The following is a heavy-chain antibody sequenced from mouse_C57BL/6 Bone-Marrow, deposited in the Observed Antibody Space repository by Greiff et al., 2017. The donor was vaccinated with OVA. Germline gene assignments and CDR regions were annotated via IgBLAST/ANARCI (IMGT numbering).Heavy chain of an antibody. Sequence: VKLQQPGAELVRPGTSVKLSCKASGYTFTSYWMHWVKQRPGQGLEWIGVIDPSASYTNYNQKFKGKATLTVDTSSSTAYMQLSSLTSEDSAVYYCARWGGGFPFAYWGQGTLVTVSA. V-gene: IGHV1-59*01. CDR1: GYTFTSYW. D-gene: IGHD1-1*02. CDR2: IDPSASYT. J-gene: IGHJ3*01. CDR3: ARWGGGFPFAY.